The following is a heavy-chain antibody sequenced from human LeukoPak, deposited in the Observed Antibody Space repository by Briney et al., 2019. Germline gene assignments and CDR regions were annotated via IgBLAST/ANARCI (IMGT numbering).Heavy chain of an antibody. Sequence: ASVKVSCKATGYTFTRYYMHWVRQAPGQGLEWMGIINPSDGVIDYAQKFQDRVTMTRDTSTSTVYMELSSLRSEDTAVYYCARRGSGSYVLDYWGQGTLVTVSS. CDR1: GYTFTRYY. V-gene: IGHV1-46*01. CDR2: INPSDGVI. CDR3: ARRGSGSYVLDY. J-gene: IGHJ4*02. D-gene: IGHD3-10*01.